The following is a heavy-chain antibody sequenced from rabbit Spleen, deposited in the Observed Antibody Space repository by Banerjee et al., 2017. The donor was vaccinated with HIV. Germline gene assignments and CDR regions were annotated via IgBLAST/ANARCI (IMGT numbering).Heavy chain of an antibody. J-gene: IGHJ4*01. CDR2: IHAGSSGST. CDR1: GFDISTYH. CDR3: ARDLLGVIGWNFNL. V-gene: IGHV1S40*01. Sequence: QSLEESGGDLVKPEGSLTLACTASGFDISTYHMCWVRQAPGKGLEWIACIHAGSSGSTYYASWAKGRFTISRTSSNTVTLQMTSLTAADTATCFCARDLLGVIGWNFNLWGQGTLVTVS. D-gene: IGHD1-1*01.